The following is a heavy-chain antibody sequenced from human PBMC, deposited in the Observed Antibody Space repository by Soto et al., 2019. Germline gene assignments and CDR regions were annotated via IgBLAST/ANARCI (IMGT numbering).Heavy chain of an antibody. V-gene: IGHV1-18*01. CDR2: ISAYNGNT. Sequence: GASVKVSCKASGYTFTSYGTSWVRQAPGQGLEWMGWISAYNGNTNYAQKLQGRVTMTTDTSTSTAYMELRSLRSDDTAVYYCARERVVVPAAIGYYGMDVWGQGTTVTVSS. CDR3: ARERVVVPAAIGYYGMDV. D-gene: IGHD2-2*01. CDR1: GYTFTSYG. J-gene: IGHJ6*02.